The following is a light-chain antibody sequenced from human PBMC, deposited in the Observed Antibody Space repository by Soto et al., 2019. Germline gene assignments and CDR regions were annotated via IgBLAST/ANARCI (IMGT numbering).Light chain of an antibody. CDR3: HVWFSSGDLSWGDYV. Sequence: SYELTQPPSVSVAPGQTSRITCGGNNIGSKGVHWYQQKPGQAPMLVVYDGSDRPSGIPERFSGSTSGNKATLTISRVEAGDEADYHCHVWFSSGDLSWGDYVFGTGTKVTVL. CDR2: DGS. CDR1: NIGSKG. J-gene: IGLJ1*01. V-gene: IGLV3-21*02.